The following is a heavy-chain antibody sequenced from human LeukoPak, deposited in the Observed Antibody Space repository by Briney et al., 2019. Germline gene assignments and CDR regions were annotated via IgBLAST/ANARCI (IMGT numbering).Heavy chain of an antibody. CDR1: GFTFSSYW. Sequence: WGSLRLSCAASGFTFSSYWMHWVRQAPGKGLVWVSGINTDGSSTRYADSVKGRFTISRDSAKNTLYLQMNSLRAEDTAVYYCARASLEDWGQGTLVTVSS. V-gene: IGHV3-74*01. J-gene: IGHJ4*02. CDR2: INTDGSST. CDR3: ARASLED.